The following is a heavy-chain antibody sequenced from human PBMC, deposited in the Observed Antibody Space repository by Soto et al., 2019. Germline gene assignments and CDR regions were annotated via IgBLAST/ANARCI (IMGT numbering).Heavy chain of an antibody. CDR1: GYTFTGYY. CDR3: ASSYCSSTSCYLGMDV. J-gene: IGHJ6*02. Sequence: ASVKVSCKASGYTFTGYYMHWVRQAPGQGLEWMGWINPNSGGTNYAQKFQGWVTMTRDTSISTAYMELSRLRSDDTAVYYCASSYCSSTSCYLGMDVWGQGTTVTVSS. V-gene: IGHV1-2*04. D-gene: IGHD2-2*01. CDR2: INPNSGGT.